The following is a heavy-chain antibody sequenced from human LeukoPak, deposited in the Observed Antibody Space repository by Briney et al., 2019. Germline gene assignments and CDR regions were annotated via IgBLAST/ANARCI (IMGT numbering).Heavy chain of an antibody. CDR1: GGSISSYY. CDR3: ARAVYGSGSYYTIDY. D-gene: IGHD3-10*01. J-gene: IGHJ4*02. Sequence: SETLSLTCTVSGGSISSYYWSWIRQPPGKGLEWIGYIYYSGSTNYNPSLKSRVTISVDPSKNQFSLKLSSVTAADTAVYYCARAVYGSGSYYTIDYWGQGTLVTVSS. V-gene: IGHV4-59*01. CDR2: IYYSGST.